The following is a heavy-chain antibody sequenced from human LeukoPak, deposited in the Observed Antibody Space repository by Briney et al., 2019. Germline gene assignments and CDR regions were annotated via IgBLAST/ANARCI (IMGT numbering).Heavy chain of an antibody. J-gene: IGHJ6*03. CDR1: GGSISSSSYY. CDR2: IYYSGST. V-gene: IGHV4-39*07. D-gene: IGHD3-22*01. Sequence: TSETLSLTCTVSGGSISSSSYYWGCIRQPPGKGLEWIGSIYYSGSTYYNPSLKSRVTISVDTSKNQFSLKLSSVTAADTAVYYCARAGITMIVVGYMDVWGKGTTVTVSS. CDR3: ARAGITMIVVGYMDV.